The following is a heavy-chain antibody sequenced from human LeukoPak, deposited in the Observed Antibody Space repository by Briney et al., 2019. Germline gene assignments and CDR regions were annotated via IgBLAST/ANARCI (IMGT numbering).Heavy chain of an antibody. CDR1: GGSISRYY. J-gene: IGHJ4*02. Sequence: PSETLSLTCTVSGGSISRYYWSWIRQPTGKGLEWIGNIYYSGSTNYNPSLKSRVTISVDTSKNQFSLKLSSVTAADTAVYYCARENWRSKSIDFDSWGQGTLVTVSS. V-gene: IGHV4-59*01. CDR2: IYYSGST. CDR3: ARENWRSKSIDFDS. D-gene: IGHD6-6*01.